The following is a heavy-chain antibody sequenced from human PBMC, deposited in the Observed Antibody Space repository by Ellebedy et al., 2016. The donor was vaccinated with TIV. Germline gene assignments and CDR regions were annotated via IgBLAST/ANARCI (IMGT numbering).Heavy chain of an antibody. CDR2: INLDGSEG. CDR3: VRNGGSLDY. Sequence: GGSLRLXXAASGSTFSNHSMSWVRQAPGKGLEWVANINLDGSEGKYVDSVKGRFTISRDNAQNSLFLQMNSLRAEDTAVYYCVRNGGSLDYWGQGSLVTVSS. D-gene: IGHD1-26*01. J-gene: IGHJ4*02. CDR1: GSTFSNHS. V-gene: IGHV3-7*01.